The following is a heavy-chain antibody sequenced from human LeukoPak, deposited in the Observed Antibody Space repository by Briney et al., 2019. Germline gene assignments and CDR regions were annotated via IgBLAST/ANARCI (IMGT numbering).Heavy chain of an antibody. Sequence: GGSLRLSCAASGFSFSSYGMHWVRQAPGKGLEWVAVTSYDGSNKFYADSVKGRFTISRHNSKNTLYLQMNSLRAEDTAVYYCARAARITIFGVVPTQYGMDVWGQGTTVTVSS. CDR3: ARAARITIFGVVPTQYGMDV. J-gene: IGHJ6*02. V-gene: IGHV3-30*03. D-gene: IGHD3-3*01. CDR1: GFSFSSYG. CDR2: TSYDGSNK.